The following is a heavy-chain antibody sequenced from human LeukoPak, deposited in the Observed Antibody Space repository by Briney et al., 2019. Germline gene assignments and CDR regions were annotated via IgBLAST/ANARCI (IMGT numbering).Heavy chain of an antibody. CDR2: IYTSGST. V-gene: IGHV4-4*08. CDR3: ARTPRWFPFDY. CDR1: GGSISSYY. D-gene: IGHD2-15*01. Sequence: SETLSLTCTVSGGSISSYYWSWIRQPPGKGLEWIGRIYTSGSTNYNPSLKSRVTISVDTSKNQFSLKLSSVTAADTAVYYCARTPRWFPFDYWGQGTLVTVSS. J-gene: IGHJ4*02.